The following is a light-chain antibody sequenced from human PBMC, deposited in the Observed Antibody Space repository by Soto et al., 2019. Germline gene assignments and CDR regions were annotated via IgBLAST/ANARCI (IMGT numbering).Light chain of an antibody. J-gene: IGKJ4*01. CDR3: QHRSTLPFT. CDR1: QSISNY. V-gene: IGKV3-11*01. CDR2: DAT. Sequence: EIVLTQSPVTLSLSPGESATLSCRASQSISNYLAWYQQKPGQPPRLLIYDATHRASGIPARFSATGSGTDFALPISSLDREDFAVYFCQHRSTLPFTFGGGTRLEI.